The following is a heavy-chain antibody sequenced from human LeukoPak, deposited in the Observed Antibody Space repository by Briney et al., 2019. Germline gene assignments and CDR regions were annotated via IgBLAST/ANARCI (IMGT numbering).Heavy chain of an antibody. CDR3: ARVVYYYASVSYNYYMDV. D-gene: IGHD3-10*01. V-gene: IGHV3-7*04. Sequence: GGSLRLSCAASGFTFSSYWMSWVRQAPGKGLEWVANIRQDGSGKYYVDSVKGRFTISRDNAKNSLYLQMNSLRAEDTAVYYCARVVYYYASVSYNYYMDVWGKGTTVTISS. J-gene: IGHJ6*03. CDR2: IRQDGSGK. CDR1: GFTFSSYW.